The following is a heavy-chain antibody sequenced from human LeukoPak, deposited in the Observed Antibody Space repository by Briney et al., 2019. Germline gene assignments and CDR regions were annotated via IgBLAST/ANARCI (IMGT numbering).Heavy chain of an antibody. CDR2: ISYDGSNK. Sequence: GGSLRLSCAASGFTFSSYGMHWVRQAPGKGLEWVAVISYDGSNKYYADSVKGRFTISRDNAKNSLYLQMNSLRAEDTAVYYCASSYSGWYDAFDIWGQGTMVTVSS. CDR3: ASSYSGWYDAFDI. D-gene: IGHD6-19*01. J-gene: IGHJ3*02. V-gene: IGHV3-30*03. CDR1: GFTFSSYG.